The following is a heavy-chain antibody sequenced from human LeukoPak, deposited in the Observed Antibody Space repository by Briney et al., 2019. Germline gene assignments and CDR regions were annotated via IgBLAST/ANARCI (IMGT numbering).Heavy chain of an antibody. CDR2: IRSKAYGGTT. J-gene: IGHJ3*02. CDR1: GFTFGDYA. CDR3: TRDLNGDYGFAFDI. Sequence: GGSLILSCTASGFTFGDYAMSWFRQAPGKGLEWVGFIRSKAYGGTTEYAASVKGRFTISRDDSKSIAYLQMNSLKTEDTAVYYCTRDLNGDYGFAFDIWGQGTMVTVSS. V-gene: IGHV3-49*03. D-gene: IGHD4-17*01.